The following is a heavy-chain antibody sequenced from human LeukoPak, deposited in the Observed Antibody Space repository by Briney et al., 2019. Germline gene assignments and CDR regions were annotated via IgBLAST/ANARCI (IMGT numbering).Heavy chain of an antibody. V-gene: IGHV3-23*01. D-gene: IGHD1-26*01. CDR1: GFTFSTNA. CDR2: ISGSGAST. CDR3: AKDVGKWESLHFFDY. Sequence: PGGSLRLSCLTSGFTFSTNAMSWVRQAPGKGLEWISGISGSGASTYYAESETGRFTISRDNSRDTLYPQMNSLRGDDTAVYYCAKDVGKWESLHFFDYWGQGTLVTVSS. J-gene: IGHJ4*02.